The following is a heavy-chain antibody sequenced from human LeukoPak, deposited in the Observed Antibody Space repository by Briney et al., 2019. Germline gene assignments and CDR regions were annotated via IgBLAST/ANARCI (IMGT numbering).Heavy chain of an antibody. Sequence: ASVKVSCKASGYTFTGYYMHWVRQAPGQGLEWMGWINPNSGGTNYAQKFQGGVTMTRDTSISTAYMELSRLRSDDTAVYYCARGWARYYYDSSGYYYHPDFDYWGQGTLVTVSS. CDR3: ARGWARYYYDSSGYYYHPDFDY. CDR2: INPNSGGT. J-gene: IGHJ4*02. D-gene: IGHD3-22*01. CDR1: GYTFTGYY. V-gene: IGHV1-2*02.